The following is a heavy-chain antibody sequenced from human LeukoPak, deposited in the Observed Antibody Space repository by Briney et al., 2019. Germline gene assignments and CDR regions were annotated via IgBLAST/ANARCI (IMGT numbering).Heavy chain of an antibody. CDR1: GGSISSYF. Sequence: PSETLSLTCTVSGGSISSYFWSWIRQPPGKGLEWIGYIYYSGGTHYNPSLKSRITISVDTSKNQFSLKLSSVTAADTAVYYCARVPITMIRGAIDYWGQGALVTVSS. CDR3: ARVPITMIRGAIDY. J-gene: IGHJ4*02. V-gene: IGHV4-30-4*01. CDR2: IYYSGGT. D-gene: IGHD3-10*01.